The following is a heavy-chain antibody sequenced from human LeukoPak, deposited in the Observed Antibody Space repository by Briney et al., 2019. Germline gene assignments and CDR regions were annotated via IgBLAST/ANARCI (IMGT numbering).Heavy chain of an antibody. CDR1: GFSFSGYW. Sequence: GGSLRLSCAASGFSFSGYWMTWVRQAPGKGLEWVANIKEDGSEKYYADFVKGRFTISRDNAKNSLDLQMNSLRAEDTAVYYCARVVSVAVAGTRSKVFDYWGQGTLVTVSS. J-gene: IGHJ4*02. CDR2: IKEDGSEK. CDR3: ARVVSVAVAGTRSKVFDY. V-gene: IGHV3-7*03. D-gene: IGHD6-19*01.